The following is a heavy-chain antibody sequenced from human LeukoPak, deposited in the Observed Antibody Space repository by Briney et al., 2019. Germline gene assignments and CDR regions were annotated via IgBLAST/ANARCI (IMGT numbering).Heavy chain of an antibody. Sequence: ASVKVSCKASGYTFTSYGISWVRQAPGQGLEWMGIINPSGGSTSYAQKFQGRVTMTRDTSTSTVYMELSSLRSEDTAVYYCARGVTREYFDYWGQGTLVTVSS. CDR2: INPSGGST. CDR3: ARGVTREYFDY. CDR1: GYTFTSYG. J-gene: IGHJ4*02. V-gene: IGHV1-46*01. D-gene: IGHD3-10*01.